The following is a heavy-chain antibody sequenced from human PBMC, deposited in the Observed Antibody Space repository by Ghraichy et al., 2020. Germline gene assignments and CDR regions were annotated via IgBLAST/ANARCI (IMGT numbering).Heavy chain of an antibody. D-gene: IGHD6-13*01. CDR3: ARGGGWGIAAAGRVY. V-gene: IGHV3-7*03. J-gene: IGHJ4*02. Sequence: GGSLRLSCAASGFTFSSYWMSWVRQAPGKGLEWVANIKQDGSEKYYVDSVKGRFTISRDNAKNSLYLQMNSLRAEDTAVYYCARGGGWGIAAAGRVYWGQGTLVTVSS. CDR1: GFTFSSYW. CDR2: IKQDGSEK.